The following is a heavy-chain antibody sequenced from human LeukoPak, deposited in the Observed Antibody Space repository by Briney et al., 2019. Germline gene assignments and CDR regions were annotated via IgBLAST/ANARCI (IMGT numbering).Heavy chain of an antibody. CDR3: ARVGDYYDSSGYYY. J-gene: IGHJ4*02. D-gene: IGHD3-22*01. Sequence: SVKVSCKASGGTFSSYAISWVRQAPGQGLEWMGGIIPIFGTANYAQKFQGRVTMTRDTSTSTVYMELSSLRSEDTAVYYCARVGDYYDSSGYYYWGQGTLVTVSS. CDR2: IIPIFGTA. CDR1: GGTFSSYA. V-gene: IGHV1-69*05.